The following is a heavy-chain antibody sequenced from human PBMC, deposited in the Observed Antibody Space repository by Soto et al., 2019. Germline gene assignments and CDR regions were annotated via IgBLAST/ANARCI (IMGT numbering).Heavy chain of an antibody. J-gene: IGHJ3*02. D-gene: IGHD3-3*01. CDR3: ARDVTTGYYDFWSGNDDFDI. CDR2: ISAYNGNT. V-gene: IGHV1-18*01. Sequence: ASVKVSCKASGYTFTSYGISWVRQAPGQGLEWMGWISAYNGNTNYAQKLQGRVTMTTDTSTSTAYMELRSLRSDDTAVYYCARDVTTGYYDFWSGNDDFDIWGQGTMVTVSS. CDR1: GYTFTSYG.